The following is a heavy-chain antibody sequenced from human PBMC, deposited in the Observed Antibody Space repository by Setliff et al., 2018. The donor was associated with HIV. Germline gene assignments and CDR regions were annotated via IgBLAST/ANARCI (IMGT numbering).Heavy chain of an antibody. J-gene: IGHJ5*02. CDR1: GYSFSDNF. CDR3: ATDLFRHQQLVPYFDP. CDR2: VDPEDGHT. D-gene: IGHD1-1*01. Sequence: ASVKVSCKASGYSFSDNFMHWVKQTPEKGLEWVGVVDPEDGHTIYASNFQGRVTMAADTSTDTAYMELSSLTSDDTAVYYCATDLFRHQQLVPYFDPRGQRTQVIVSA. V-gene: IGHV1-69-2*01.